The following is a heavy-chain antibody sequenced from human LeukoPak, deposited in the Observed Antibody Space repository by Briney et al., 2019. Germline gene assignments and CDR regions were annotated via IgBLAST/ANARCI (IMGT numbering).Heavy chain of an antibody. Sequence: PGGSLRLSCAASGFTFSSYAMSWVRQAPGKGLEWVSAISGSGGSTYYADSVKGRFTISRDNSKNTLYLQMNSLRAEDTAVYYCAKVGKYTVVTYYFDYWGQGTLVTVSS. V-gene: IGHV3-23*01. CDR3: AKVGKYTVVTYYFDY. CDR2: ISGSGGST. D-gene: IGHD4-23*01. CDR1: GFTFSSYA. J-gene: IGHJ4*02.